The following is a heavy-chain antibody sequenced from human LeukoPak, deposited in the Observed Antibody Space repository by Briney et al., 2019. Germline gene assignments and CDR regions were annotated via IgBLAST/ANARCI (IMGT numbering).Heavy chain of an antibody. V-gene: IGHV1-69*01. J-gene: IGHJ4*02. CDR1: GGTFSSYA. CDR3: ARAPLLAAAGTRGFDY. CDR2: IIPIFGTA. D-gene: IGHD6-13*01. Sequence: SVKVSCKASGGTFSSYAISWVRQAPGQGLEWMGGIIPIFGTANYAQKFQGRVTITADESTSTAYMELSSLRSEDTAVYYCARAPLLAAAGTRGFDYWGQGTPVTVSS.